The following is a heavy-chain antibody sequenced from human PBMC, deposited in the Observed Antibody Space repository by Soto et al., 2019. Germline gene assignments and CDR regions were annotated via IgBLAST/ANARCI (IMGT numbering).Heavy chain of an antibody. V-gene: IGHV1-18*01. CDR1: GYTFTSYG. J-gene: IGHJ6*02. CDR3: ARDRRPYYDFWSGSPAYGMDV. D-gene: IGHD3-3*01. Sequence: ASVTVSCKGSGYTFTSYGISWVRQAPGQGLEWMGWISAYNGNTNYAQKLQGRVTMTTDTSTSTAYMELRSLRSDDTAVYYCARDRRPYYDFWSGSPAYGMDVWGQGTTVTVSS. CDR2: ISAYNGNT.